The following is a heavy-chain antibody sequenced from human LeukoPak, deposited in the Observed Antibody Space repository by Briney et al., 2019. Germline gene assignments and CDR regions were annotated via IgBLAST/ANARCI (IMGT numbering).Heavy chain of an antibody. CDR2: ISGSGGST. Sequence: PGGTLRLSCAASGFTFSTYGMSWVRQAPGKGLQWVSTISGSGGSTYYADSVKGRFTISRDNSKNTLYLQMNSLRSEDTAVYYCARNLWFGDSDAFDIWGQGTMVTVSS. CDR3: ARNLWFGDSDAFDI. V-gene: IGHV3-23*01. J-gene: IGHJ3*02. CDR1: GFTFSTYG. D-gene: IGHD3-10*01.